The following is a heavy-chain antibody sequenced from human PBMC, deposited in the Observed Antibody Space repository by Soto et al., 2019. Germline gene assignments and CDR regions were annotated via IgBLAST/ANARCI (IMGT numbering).Heavy chain of an antibody. CDR2: IYYSGST. CDR3: ARHIPHPVDYYYMDV. D-gene: IGHD2-21*01. Sequence: SETLSLTCTVSGGSISSYYWSWIRQPPGKGLEWIGYIYYSGSTNYNPSLKSRVTISVDTSKNQFSLKLSSVTAADTAVYYCARHIPHPVDYYYMDVWGKGTTVTVSS. V-gene: IGHV4-59*08. J-gene: IGHJ6*03. CDR1: GGSISSYY.